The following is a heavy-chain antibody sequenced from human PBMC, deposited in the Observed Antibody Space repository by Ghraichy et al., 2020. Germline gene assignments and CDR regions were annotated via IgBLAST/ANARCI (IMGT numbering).Heavy chain of an antibody. CDR1: GFTFSSYG. CDR3: ARDFVNSVAGTLD. D-gene: IGHD6-19*01. CDR2: IWYDGSNK. Sequence: GSLRLSCAASGFTFSSYGMHWVRQAPGKGLEWVAVIWYDGSNKYYADSVKGRFTISRDNSKNTLYLQMNSLRAEDTAVYYCARDFVNSVAGTLDWGQGTLVTVSS. V-gene: IGHV3-33*01. J-gene: IGHJ4*02.